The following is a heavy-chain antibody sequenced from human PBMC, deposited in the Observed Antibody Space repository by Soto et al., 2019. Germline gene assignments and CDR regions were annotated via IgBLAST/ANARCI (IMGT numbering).Heavy chain of an antibody. J-gene: IGHJ4*02. V-gene: IGHV3-23*01. CDR2: VSGSGDST. Sequence: LRLSCAASAFTFSSYAMSWVRQAPGKGLEWVSAVSGSGDSTYYADSVKGRFTISRDNSKNTLYLQMNSLRAEDTAVYYCAKGRASDCPGCTQDYWGQGTLVTVSS. D-gene: IGHD2-21*02. CDR1: AFTFSSYA. CDR3: AKGRASDCPGCTQDY.